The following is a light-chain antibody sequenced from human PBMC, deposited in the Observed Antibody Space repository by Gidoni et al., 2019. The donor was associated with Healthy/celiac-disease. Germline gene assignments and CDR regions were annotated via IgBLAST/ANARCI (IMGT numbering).Light chain of an antibody. J-gene: IGLJ1*01. V-gene: IGLV2-23*03. CDR2: EGS. CDR3: CSYAGSSTFLYV. Sequence: QSALTQPASVSGSPGQSITISCTGTSSDVGSYNLVSWYQQPPGKAPKLMIYEGSKRPSGVSNRFSGSKSGNTASLTISGLQAEDEADYYCCSYAGSSTFLYVFGTGTKVTIL. CDR1: SSDVGSYNL.